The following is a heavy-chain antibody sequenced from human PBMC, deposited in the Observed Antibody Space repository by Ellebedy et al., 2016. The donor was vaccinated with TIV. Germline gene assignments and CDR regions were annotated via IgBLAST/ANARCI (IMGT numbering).Heavy chain of an antibody. CDR1: GFTFSSYG. D-gene: IGHD2-15*01. Sequence: GESLKISCAASGFTFSSYGMHWVRQAPGKGLEWVAVIWYDGSNKYYADSVKGRFTISRDNSKNTLYLQMNSLRAEDTAVYYCARGLGYCSGGSCPLGYWGQGTLVTVSS. J-gene: IGHJ4*02. CDR3: ARGLGYCSGGSCPLGY. V-gene: IGHV3-33*01. CDR2: IWYDGSNK.